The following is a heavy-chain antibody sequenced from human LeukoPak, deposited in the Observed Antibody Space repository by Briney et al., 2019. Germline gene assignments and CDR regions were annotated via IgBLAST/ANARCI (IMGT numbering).Heavy chain of an antibody. V-gene: IGHV3-49*04. CDR3: TRDDDPSFDY. Sequence: GGSPRLSCTSSGFTFCDYAINWVRQAPGMGLEWVGFIRSNAYGGTTEYAASVKGRFTISRDDSKSISYLHMNSLKTEDTAVYYCTRDDDPSFDYWGQGTLVTVSS. D-gene: IGHD3-16*01. CDR2: IRSNAYGGTT. J-gene: IGHJ4*02. CDR1: GFTFCDYA.